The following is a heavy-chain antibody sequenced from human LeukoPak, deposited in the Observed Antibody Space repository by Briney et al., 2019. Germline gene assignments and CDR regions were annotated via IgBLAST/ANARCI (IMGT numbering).Heavy chain of an antibody. CDR1: GGSISSGDYY. V-gene: IGHV4-30-4*01. J-gene: IGHJ4*02. CDR2: IYYNGGT. CDR3: GRVSCSGGSCYLFDY. Sequence: SQTLFLTCTVSGGSISSGDYYWSWIRQPPGRGLEWIGYIYYNGGTYYNSSLKSRVTISVDTSKNQFSLKLSSVTAADTAVYYCGRVSCSGGSCYLFDYWGQGTLVTVSS. D-gene: IGHD2-15*01.